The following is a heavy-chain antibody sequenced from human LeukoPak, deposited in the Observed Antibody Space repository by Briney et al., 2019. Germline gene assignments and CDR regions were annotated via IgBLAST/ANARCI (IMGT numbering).Heavy chain of an antibody. V-gene: IGHV5-51*01. CDR1: GYGFTSYW. CDR2: IYPGDSDT. Sequence: GESLKISCKGSGYGFTSYWIGWVRQMPGKGLEWMGIIYPGDSDTRYSPSFQGQVTISADKSISTAYLQWSSLKASDTAMYYCATAYYYDSSGYSFDYWGQGTLVTVSS. D-gene: IGHD3-22*01. CDR3: ATAYYYDSSGYSFDY. J-gene: IGHJ4*02.